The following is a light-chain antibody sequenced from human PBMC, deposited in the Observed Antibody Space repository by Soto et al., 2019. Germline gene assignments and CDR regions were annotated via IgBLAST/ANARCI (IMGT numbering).Light chain of an antibody. CDR1: QAIRND. CDR2: ASS. CDR3: LQHNTFPFT. V-gene: IGKV1-17*02. J-gene: IGKJ3*01. Sequence: DIQMTQSPSSLSASVGDRVTITCRASQAIRNDLDWYQQKPGKAPKRLIYASSGLQSGAPARFSGSGSGTDFTLTISNLYPEDFATYYCLQHNTFPFTFGPGTKVDVK.